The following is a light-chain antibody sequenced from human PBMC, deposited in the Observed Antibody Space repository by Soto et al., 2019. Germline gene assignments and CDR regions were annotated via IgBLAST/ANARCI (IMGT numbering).Light chain of an antibody. V-gene: IGKV3-15*01. CDR3: QQYNDRPRT. CDR1: QFVSTN. CDR2: GAS. Sequence: EIVMTQSPGTLSVSPGERATLSYRASQFVSTNLAWYQQRPGQAPRLLIYGASTRAIGVPARFSGSGSGTEFTLTISSLQSEDFAVYYCQQYNDRPRTFGQGTKVDIK. J-gene: IGKJ1*01.